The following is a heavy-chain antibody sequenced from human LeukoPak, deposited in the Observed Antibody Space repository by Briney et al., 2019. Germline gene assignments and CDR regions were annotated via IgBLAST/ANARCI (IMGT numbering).Heavy chain of an antibody. V-gene: IGHV3-7*01. CDR1: GFTFSSYG. D-gene: IGHD2-21*02. CDR3: ARDRVSFCGGDCYSGSYYYMDV. J-gene: IGHJ6*03. Sequence: PGGSLRLSCAASGFTFSSYGMSWVGQAPGKGLEWVANIKQDGSEKYYVDSVKGRFTISRDNAKTSLYLQMHSLRAEDTAVYYCARDRVSFCGGDCYSGSYYYMDVWGKGTTVTVSS. CDR2: IKQDGSEK.